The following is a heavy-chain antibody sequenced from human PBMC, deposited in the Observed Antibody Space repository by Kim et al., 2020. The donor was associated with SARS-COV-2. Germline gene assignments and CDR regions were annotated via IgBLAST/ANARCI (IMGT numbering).Heavy chain of an antibody. V-gene: IGHV3-23*01. Sequence: YAASGQGRFTISRDKAKNALNLEMNSLRAEDTALYYCARVTTITAPFYDYWGRGTLVTVSS. J-gene: IGHJ4*02. D-gene: IGHD4-4*01. CDR3: ARVTTITAPFYDY.